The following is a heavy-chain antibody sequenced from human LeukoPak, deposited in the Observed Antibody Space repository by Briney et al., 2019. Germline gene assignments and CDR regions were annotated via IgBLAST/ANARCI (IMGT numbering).Heavy chain of an antibody. J-gene: IGHJ5*02. D-gene: IGHD3-10*01. CDR3: ARDVLSMVRGVIPKEAWGWFDP. CDR1: GGSFSGYY. CDR2: IYTSGST. Sequence: SETLSLTCAVYGGSFSGYYWTWIRQPAGKGLEWIGRIYTSGSTNYNPSLKSRITISVDTSKNQFSLKLRSVTAADTAVYYCARDVLSMVRGVIPKEAWGWFDPWGQGTLVTVSS. V-gene: IGHV4-4*07.